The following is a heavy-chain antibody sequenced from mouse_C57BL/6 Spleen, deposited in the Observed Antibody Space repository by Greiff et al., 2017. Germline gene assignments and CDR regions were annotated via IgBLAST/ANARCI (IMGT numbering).Heavy chain of an antibody. Sequence: VKLMESGPGLVAPSQSLSITCTVSGFSLTSYGVDWVRQPPGQGLEWLGVIWGGGSTNYNSALMSRLSIRKDNSKSQVFLKMNSLQTDDTAMYSCAITTVVAHYAMDYWGQGTSVTVSS. J-gene: IGHJ4*01. V-gene: IGHV2-9*01. D-gene: IGHD1-1*01. CDR2: IWGGGST. CDR3: AITTVVAHYAMDY. CDR1: GFSLTSYG.